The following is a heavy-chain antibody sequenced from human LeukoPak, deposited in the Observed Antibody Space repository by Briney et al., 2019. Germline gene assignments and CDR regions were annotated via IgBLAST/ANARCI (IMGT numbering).Heavy chain of an antibody. CDR1: GFTFSSYE. Sequence: GGSLRLSCAASGFTFSSYEMNWVRQAPGKGLEWVSYISSSGSTIYYADSVKGRFTISRDNAKNSLYLQMNSLRAKDTAVYYCARDTTFSFDYWGQGTLVTVSS. D-gene: IGHD2/OR15-2a*01. J-gene: IGHJ4*02. CDR2: ISSSGSTI. V-gene: IGHV3-48*03. CDR3: ARDTTFSFDY.